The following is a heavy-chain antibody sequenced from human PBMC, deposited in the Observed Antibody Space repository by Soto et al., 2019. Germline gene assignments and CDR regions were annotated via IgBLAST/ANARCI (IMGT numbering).Heavy chain of an antibody. J-gene: IGHJ5*02. CDR3: AKQTDIEMATMGWFDP. CDR1: GGSISSGGYY. Sequence: SETLSLTCTVSGGSISSGGYYWSWIRQHPGKGLEWIGYIYYSGSTYYNPSLKSRVTISVDTSKNQFSLKLSSVTAADTAVYYCAKQTDIEMATMGWFDPWGQGTLVT. D-gene: IGHD5-12*01. CDR2: IYYSGST. V-gene: IGHV4-31*03.